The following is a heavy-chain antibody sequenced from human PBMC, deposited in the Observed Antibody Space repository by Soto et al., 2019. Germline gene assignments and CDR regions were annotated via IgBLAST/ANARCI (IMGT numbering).Heavy chain of an antibody. D-gene: IGHD2-2*02. J-gene: IGHJ5*02. CDR1: GYTFTSYA. V-gene: IGHV1-3*01. Sequence: GASVKVSCKASGYTFTSYAMHWVRQAPGQRLEWMGWINAGNGNTKYSQKFQGRVTITRDTSASTAYMELSSLRSEDTAVYYCARVLRCTSCCTEGFDPWGQGTLVTV. CDR2: INAGNGNT. CDR3: ARVLRCTSCCTEGFDP.